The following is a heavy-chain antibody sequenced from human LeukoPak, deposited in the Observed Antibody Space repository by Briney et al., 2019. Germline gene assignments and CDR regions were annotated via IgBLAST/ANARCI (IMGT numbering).Heavy chain of an antibody. CDR2: INTRRGDT. V-gene: IGHV1-2*02. CDR3: ARDGDYGTGSYYRGCIDS. CDR1: GYSFTALY. Sequence: ASVNVSFQTTGYSFTALYLNRVRQAPGQEHEKMGWINTRRGDTNYAQKFQGRVTMTRDTSISTAYLDLSSLRSDDTAVYYCARDGDYGTGSYYRGCIDSWGQGTPVTVST. J-gene: IGHJ4*02. D-gene: IGHD3-10*01.